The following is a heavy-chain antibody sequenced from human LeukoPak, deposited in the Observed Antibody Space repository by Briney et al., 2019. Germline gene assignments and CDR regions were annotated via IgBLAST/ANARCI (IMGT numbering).Heavy chain of an antibody. J-gene: IGHJ4*02. CDR3: ARGRSGYNWNDYGFR. V-gene: IGHV3-30*01. D-gene: IGHD1-1*01. CDR2: ISYDGGNK. Sequence: GGSLRLSCGASGFTFSSYAIHWVRQAPGKGLEWVAVISYDGGNKYYADSVKGRSTISRDNSKNTLYLQMNSLRAEDTAVYYCARGRSGYNWNDYGFRWGQGTLVTVSS. CDR1: GFTFSSYA.